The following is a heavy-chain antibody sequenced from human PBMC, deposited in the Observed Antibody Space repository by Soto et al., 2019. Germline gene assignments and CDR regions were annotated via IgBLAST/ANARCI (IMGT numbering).Heavy chain of an antibody. CDR1: GFSLSNARMG. J-gene: IGHJ6*02. CDR2: IFSNDEK. CDR3: ARFFTIFPGYYYYGMDV. Sequence: GSGPTLVNPTETLTLTCTVSGFSLSNARMGVSWIRQPPGKALEWLAHIFSNDEKSYSTSLKSRLTISKDTSKSQVVLTMTNMDPVDTATYYCARFFTIFPGYYYYGMDVWGQGTTVTVSS. D-gene: IGHD3-3*01. V-gene: IGHV2-26*01.